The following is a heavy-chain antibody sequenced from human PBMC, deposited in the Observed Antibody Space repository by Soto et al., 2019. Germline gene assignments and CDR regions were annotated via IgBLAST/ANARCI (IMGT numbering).Heavy chain of an antibody. CDR1: GGSISSYY. CDR3: ARVTAAADDYFDY. D-gene: IGHD6-13*01. CDR2: IYYSGST. J-gene: IGHJ4*02. V-gene: IGHV4-59*01. Sequence: SETLSLTCTVSGGSISSYYWSWIRQPPGKGLEWIGYIYYSGSTNYNPSLKSRVTISVDTSKNQFSLKLSSVTAADTAVYYCARVTAAADDYFDYWGQGTLVTVSS.